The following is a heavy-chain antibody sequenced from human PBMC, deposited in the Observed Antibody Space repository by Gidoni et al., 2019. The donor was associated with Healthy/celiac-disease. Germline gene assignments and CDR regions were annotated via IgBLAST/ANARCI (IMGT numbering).Heavy chain of an antibody. CDR3: ARGYGDHYWYFDL. D-gene: IGHD4-17*01. CDR1: GFTVISYA. Sequence: QVPLVESGGGVVQPGRSLRLSCAASGFTVISYAMRWVRQAPGKGLEWVAVISYDGSNKYYAVSVKVRFTIARDNSKNTLYLQMNSLRAEDTAVYYCARGYGDHYWYFDLWGRGTLVTVSS. CDR2: ISYDGSNK. J-gene: IGHJ2*01. V-gene: IGHV3-30-3*01.